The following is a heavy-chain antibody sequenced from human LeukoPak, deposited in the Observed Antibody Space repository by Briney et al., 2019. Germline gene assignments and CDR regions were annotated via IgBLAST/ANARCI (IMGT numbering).Heavy chain of an antibody. D-gene: IGHD2-21*02. CDR2: ISAYNGNT. Sequence: ASVKVSCKASGYTFTSYGISWVRQAPGQGLESMGWISAYNGNTNYAQKLQGRVTMTTDTSTSTAYMELRSLRSDDTAVYYCASCGGDCHDDAFDIWGQGTMVTVSS. J-gene: IGHJ3*02. CDR3: ASCGGDCHDDAFDI. CDR1: GYTFTSYG. V-gene: IGHV1-18*01.